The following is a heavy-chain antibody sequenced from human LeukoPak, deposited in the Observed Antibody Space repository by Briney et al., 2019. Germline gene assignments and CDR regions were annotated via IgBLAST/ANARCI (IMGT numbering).Heavy chain of an antibody. V-gene: IGHV4-30-4*01. CDR1: GGSISSGDYY. Sequence: SETLSLTCTVSGGSISSGDYYWSWIRQPPGKGLEWIGYIYYSGSTYYNPSLKSRVTISVDTSKNQFSLKLSSVTAADTAVYYCASSEPAAILYYYYYGMDVWGQGTTVTVSS. J-gene: IGHJ6*02. D-gene: IGHD2-2*01. CDR2: IYYSGST. CDR3: ASSEPAAILYYYYYGMDV.